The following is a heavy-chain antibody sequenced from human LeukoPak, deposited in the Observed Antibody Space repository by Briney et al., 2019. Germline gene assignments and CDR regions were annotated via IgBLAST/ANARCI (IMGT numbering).Heavy chain of an antibody. D-gene: IGHD6-19*01. CDR3: ALLAVASDFDY. V-gene: IGHV3-48*03. CDR2: IGSSGTTI. CDR1: GFPFSFYE. J-gene: IGHJ4*02. Sequence: RSGGSLRLSCAVSGFPFSFYEMNWVRQAPGKGLEWVSNIGSSGTTIYYADSVKGRFSISRDNAKSSLYRQMNSLRVEDMAVYYCALLAVASDFDYWGQGALVTVSS.